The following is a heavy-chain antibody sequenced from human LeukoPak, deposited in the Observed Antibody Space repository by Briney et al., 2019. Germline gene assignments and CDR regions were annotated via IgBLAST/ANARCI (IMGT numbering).Heavy chain of an antibody. CDR2: ISSSGSGGNT. D-gene: IGHD3-16*02. J-gene: IGHJ4*02. Sequence: GRSLRLSCAASGVTLSSYAMSWARQAPGKGLEWVSGISSSGSGGNTYYADSVKGRFTISRDSSKNTLFLHMNTLRAEDTAIYYCAKDYRIGYSDHFDYWGQGVLVTVSS. CDR3: AKDYRIGYSDHFDY. V-gene: IGHV3-23*01. CDR1: GVTLSSYA.